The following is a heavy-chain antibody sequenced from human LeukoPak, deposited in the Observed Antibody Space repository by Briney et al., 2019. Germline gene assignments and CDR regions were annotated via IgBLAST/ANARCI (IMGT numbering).Heavy chain of an antibody. CDR2: INLDGTTK. CDR1: GFXLSTYW. J-gene: IGHJ6*02. D-gene: IGHD4-11*01. Sequence: PGGSLRLSCAASGFXLSTYWIHWVRQAPGKGLIWVSRINLDGTTKYYADSVRGRLTISRDNAKNTLYLQINSLRAEDTAVYYCATLFPPSNLYYYYGMDVGGQGTTVTVSS. V-gene: IGHV3-74*01. CDR3: ATLFPPSNLYYYYGMDV.